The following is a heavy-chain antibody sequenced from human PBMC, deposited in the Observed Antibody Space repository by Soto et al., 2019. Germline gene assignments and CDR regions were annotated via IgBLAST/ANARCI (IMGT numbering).Heavy chain of an antibody. CDR3: ARGGYGGNAALYYFDY. D-gene: IGHD4-17*01. CDR1: GGTFSSYA. V-gene: IGHV1-69*12. CDR2: IIPIFGTA. Sequence: QVQLVQSGAEVKKPGSSVKVSCKASGGTFSSYAISWVRQAPGQGLEWMGGIIPIFGTANYAQKFQGRVTITADESTSTAYMELSSLRSEDTAVYYCARGGYGGNAALYYFDYWGQGTLVTVSS. J-gene: IGHJ4*02.